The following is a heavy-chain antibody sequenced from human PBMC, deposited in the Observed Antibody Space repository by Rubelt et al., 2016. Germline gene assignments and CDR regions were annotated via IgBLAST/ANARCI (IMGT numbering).Heavy chain of an antibody. CDR3: ASDADYYDSSGYYPF. V-gene: IGHV1-18*01. D-gene: IGHD3-22*01. CDR1: GGTFSSYA. Sequence: QVQLVQSGAEVKKPGSSVKVSCKASGGTFSSYAISWVRQAPGQGLEWMGWISAYNGNTNYAQKRQGRGSMTTDPSTSTAYMELRSLRSDDTAVYYCASDADYYDSSGYYPFWGQGTLVTVSS. CDR2: ISAYNGNT. J-gene: IGHJ4*02.